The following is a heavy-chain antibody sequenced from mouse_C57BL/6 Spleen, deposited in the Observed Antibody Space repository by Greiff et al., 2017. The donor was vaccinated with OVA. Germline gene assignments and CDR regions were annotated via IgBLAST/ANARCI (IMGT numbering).Heavy chain of an antibody. CDR1: GYTFTSYW. CDR3: ARLNLPYAMDY. V-gene: IGHV1-53*01. Sequence: VQLQQSGTELVKPGASVKLSCKASGYTFTSYWMNWVKQRPGQGLEWMGNINPSKGGTNYNEKIKSRATLTVGKSSSTAYMQLSSLTSEDSAVYYCARLNLPYAMDYWGQATSVTAAS. J-gene: IGHJ4*01. CDR2: INPSKGGT.